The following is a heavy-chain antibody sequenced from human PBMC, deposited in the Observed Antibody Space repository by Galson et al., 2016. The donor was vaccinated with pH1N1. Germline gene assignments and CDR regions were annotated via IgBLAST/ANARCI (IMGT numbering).Heavy chain of an antibody. CDR3: ARTYGGG. J-gene: IGHJ3*01. Sequence: SLRLSCAASGLTFRNHVMSWVRQVPGKGLEWVAVITASADATFYGDSVKGRFFISRDNYRSTLSPQMNSLRVEDTAMYYCARTYGGGWGQGTMVTVSS. D-gene: IGHD3-10*01. CDR1: GLTFRNHV. V-gene: IGHV3-23*01. CDR2: ITASADAT.